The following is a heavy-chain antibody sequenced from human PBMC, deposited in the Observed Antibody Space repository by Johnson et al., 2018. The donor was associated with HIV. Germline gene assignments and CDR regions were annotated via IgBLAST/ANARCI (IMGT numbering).Heavy chain of an antibody. D-gene: IGHD3-22*01. CDR1: GFTFSNYG. J-gene: IGHJ3*02. CDR3: TRTDDTYNYDSGGYVDAFDI. Sequence: QVQLVESGGGVVQPGKSLRLSCAASGFTFSNYGMHWVRQAPGKGLEWVAVIRYDGSNKYYADSVKGRFTISRDNSKNTLYLQMNSLKIEDTAVYYCTRTDDTYNYDSGGYVDAFDIWGQGTMVTVSS. V-gene: IGHV3-33*01. CDR2: IRYDGSNK.